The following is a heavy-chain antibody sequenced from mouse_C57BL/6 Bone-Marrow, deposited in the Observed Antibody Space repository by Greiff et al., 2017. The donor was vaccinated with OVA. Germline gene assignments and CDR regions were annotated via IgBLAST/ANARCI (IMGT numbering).Heavy chain of an antibody. D-gene: IGHD2-1*01. Sequence: EVQLVESGGDLVKPGGSLKLSCAASGFTFSSYGMSWVRQTPDKRLEWVATISSGGSYTYYPDSVKGRFTISRDNAKNTLYLQMSSLKSEDTAMYYCARHDYYSRGAMDYWGQGTSVTVSS. CDR2: ISSGGSYT. CDR1: GFTFSSYG. CDR3: ARHDYYSRGAMDY. V-gene: IGHV5-6*01. J-gene: IGHJ4*01.